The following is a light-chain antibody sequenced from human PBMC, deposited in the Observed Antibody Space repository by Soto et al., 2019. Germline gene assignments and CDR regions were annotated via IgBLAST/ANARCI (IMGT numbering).Light chain of an antibody. V-gene: IGKV3-20*01. CDR1: QRVSSSF. J-gene: IGKJ2*01. Sequence: EVFVAQSRCALSLSPGERGTGSCRASQRVSSSFLAWYQQKPGQAPRLLIYEAYRRATGIPDRFSGSGSGKEFTITITRTAPEDFAVYYRHQYGSAHRNFGQGTNVAIK. CDR2: EAY. CDR3: HQYGSAHRN.